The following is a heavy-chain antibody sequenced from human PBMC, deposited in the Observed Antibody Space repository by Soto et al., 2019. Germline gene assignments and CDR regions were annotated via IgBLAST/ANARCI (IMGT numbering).Heavy chain of an antibody. J-gene: IGHJ6*03. D-gene: IGHD4-17*01. CDR3: ARGQHYDYYYYYYMDV. CDR2: INHSGST. V-gene: IGHV4-34*01. Sequence: SETLPLTCAVYGGSFSGYYWSWIRQPPGKGLEWIGEINHSGSTNYNPSLKSRVTISVDTSKNQFSPKLSSVTAADTAVYYCARGQHYDYYYYYYMDVWGKGTTVTAP. CDR1: GGSFSGYY.